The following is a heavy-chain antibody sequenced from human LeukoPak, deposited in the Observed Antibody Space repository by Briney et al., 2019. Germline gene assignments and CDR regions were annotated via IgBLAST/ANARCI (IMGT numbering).Heavy chain of an antibody. J-gene: IGHJ4*02. CDR3: ARPGIAVAGYFDY. V-gene: IGHV4-39*01. CDR1: GGSIGSSSYY. D-gene: IGHD6-19*01. Sequence: SETLSLTCTVSGGSIGSSSYYWGWIRQPPGKGLEWIGSIYYSGSTYYNPSLKSRVTISVDTSKNQFFLKLSSVTAADTAVYYCARPGIAVAGYFDYWGQGTLVTVSS. CDR2: IYYSGST.